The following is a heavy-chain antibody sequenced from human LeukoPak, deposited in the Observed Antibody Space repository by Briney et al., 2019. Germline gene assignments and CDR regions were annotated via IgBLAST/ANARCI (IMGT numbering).Heavy chain of an antibody. Sequence: SQTLSLTCTVSGGSISGYYWSRIRQPPGKGLEWVGYIYSSGHTNYNPSLKSRVTISGDTSKNQFSLRLISVTAADTAVYYCARGERLGLDSWGQGTLVAVSS. CDR1: GGSISGYY. D-gene: IGHD6-19*01. CDR3: ARGERLGLDS. CDR2: IYSSGHT. V-gene: IGHV4-59*13. J-gene: IGHJ5*01.